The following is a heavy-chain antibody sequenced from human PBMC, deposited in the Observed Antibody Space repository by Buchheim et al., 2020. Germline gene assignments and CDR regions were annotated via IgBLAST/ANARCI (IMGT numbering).Heavy chain of an antibody. V-gene: IGHV1-46*01. CDR1: GYTFTSYY. Sequence: QVQLVQSGAEVKKPGASVKVSCKASGYTFTSYYVHWVRQAPGQGLEWMGIINPSGAGTSYSQKFQGRVTMTRDTSTSTLYMELSSLRSEDTAVYYCARDRGGAAGTSPGYWGQGTL. J-gene: IGHJ4*02. CDR2: INPSGAGT. CDR3: ARDRGGAAGTSPGY. D-gene: IGHD6-13*01.